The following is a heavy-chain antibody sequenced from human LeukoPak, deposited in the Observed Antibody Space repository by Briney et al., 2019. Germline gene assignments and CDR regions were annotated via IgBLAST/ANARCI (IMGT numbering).Heavy chain of an antibody. CDR2: ISGSGGST. Sequence: GGSLRLSCAASGFTFSSFAMSWVRQAPGKGLEWVSGISGSGGSTYYADSVKGRFTISRDNTKNTLYLQMNGLRAEDTAVYYCATYRRGYHDSSESYYFDYWGQGTLVTVSS. CDR3: ATYRRGYHDSSESYYFDY. J-gene: IGHJ4*02. D-gene: IGHD3-22*01. V-gene: IGHV3-23*01. CDR1: GFTFSSFA.